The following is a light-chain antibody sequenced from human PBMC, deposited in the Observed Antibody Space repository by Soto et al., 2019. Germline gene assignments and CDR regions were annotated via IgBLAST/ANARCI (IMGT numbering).Light chain of an antibody. J-gene: IGKJ1*01. CDR1: QSVSSNY. CDR3: QQRGNRPPWT. V-gene: IGKV3D-20*02. Sequence: IVLTQSPGTLQLSYGERATLSCRASQSVSSNYLAWYQQKPGQAPRLLIYDASSRATCIPDRFSGSGSGTDFTLTISCLEPEDVAVYYCQQRGNRPPWTFGQGTKVDIK. CDR2: DAS.